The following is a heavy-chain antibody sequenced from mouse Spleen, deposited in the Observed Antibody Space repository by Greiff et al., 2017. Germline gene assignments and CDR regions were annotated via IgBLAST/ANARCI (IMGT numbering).Heavy chain of an antibody. Sequence: EVKLVESVAELVRPGASVKLSCTASGFNIKNTYMHWVKQRPEQGLEWIGRIDPANGNTKYAPKFQGKATITADTSSNTAYLQLSSLTSEDTAIYYCARGGIYYDGSSWFAYWGQGTLVTVSA. CDR2: IDPANGNT. CDR1: GFNIKNTY. J-gene: IGHJ3*01. CDR3: ARGGIYYDGSSWFAY. D-gene: IGHD1-1*01. V-gene: IGHV14-3*01.